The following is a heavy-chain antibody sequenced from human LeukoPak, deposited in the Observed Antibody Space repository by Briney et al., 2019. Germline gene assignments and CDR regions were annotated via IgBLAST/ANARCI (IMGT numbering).Heavy chain of an antibody. D-gene: IGHD2-2*01. CDR3: ARDRFEIVVVPAATYYYYFGMDV. V-gene: IGHV3-48*03. J-gene: IGHJ6*02. CDR1: VFXFSSYE. CDR2: ISSSGTTI. Sequence: PGGSLRLSCAASVFXFSSYEINWVRQAPGKGLECVSHISSSGTTIYYADTLKGRCTISRDNAKNSLYLQMNRLRAEDTAVYYCARDRFEIVVVPAATYYYYFGMDVWGQRTTVTVSS.